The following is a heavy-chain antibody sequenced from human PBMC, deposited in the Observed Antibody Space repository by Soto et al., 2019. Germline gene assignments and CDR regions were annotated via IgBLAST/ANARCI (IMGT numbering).Heavy chain of an antibody. J-gene: IGHJ4*01. Sequence: QVQLQESGPGLVKPSQTPSLTCTVSGVSISSGGYYWTWIRQHPQKGLEWIGHIYYSGSTYYNPSRKSRATVSVDTSKNQFSLKLSSVTAADTSVYYCAREYYYDSSGFDYWGHGTLVTVSS. V-gene: IGHV4-31*03. CDR2: IYYSGST. D-gene: IGHD3-22*01. CDR1: GVSISSGGYY. CDR3: AREYYYDSSGFDY.